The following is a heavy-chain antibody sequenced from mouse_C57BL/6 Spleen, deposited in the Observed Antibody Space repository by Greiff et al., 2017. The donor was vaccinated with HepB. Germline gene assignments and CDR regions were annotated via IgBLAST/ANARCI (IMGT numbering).Heavy chain of an antibody. V-gene: IGHV1-59*01. J-gene: IGHJ1*03. CDR1: GYTFTSYW. CDR3: AREGGTTVVEGFDV. CDR2: IDPSDSYT. D-gene: IGHD1-1*01. Sequence: QVQLQQPGAELVRPGTSVKLSCKASGYTFTSYWMHWVKQRPGQGLEWIGVIDPSDSYTNYNQKFKGKATLTVDTSSSTAYMQLSSLTSEDSAVYYGAREGGTTVVEGFDVWGTGTTVTVSS.